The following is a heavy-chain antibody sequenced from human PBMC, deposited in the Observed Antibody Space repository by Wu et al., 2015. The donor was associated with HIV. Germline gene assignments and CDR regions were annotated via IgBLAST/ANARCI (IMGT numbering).Heavy chain of an antibody. D-gene: IGHD3-10*01. CDR2: INPNNGAT. V-gene: IGHV1-2*02. Sequence: QVQLLQSGAEVRKPGASMRVSCRASGYTLIDYFLHWLRQAPGQGLEWMGWINPNNGATGYAQKFQGRVTLTRDMSIGTVFMEMNSLKSDDTAVYFCASTMFRGGADPWGQGTLLIVSS. CDR1: GYTLIDYF. J-gene: IGHJ5*02. CDR3: ASTMFRGGADP.